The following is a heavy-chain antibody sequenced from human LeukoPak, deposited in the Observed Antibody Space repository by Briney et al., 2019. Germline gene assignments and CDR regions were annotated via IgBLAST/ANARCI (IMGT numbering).Heavy chain of an antibody. CDR3: ARRRRIAAAGTWYFDY. V-gene: IGHV5-51*01. J-gene: IGHJ4*02. CDR2: IYPGDSDT. CDR1: GYSFTSYW. Sequence: GESLEISFKGSGYSFTSYWIGWGRQVPGKGLEWRGIIYPGDSDTRYSPSFQGQVTISADKSICTAHLQWSSLKASDTAMYYCARRRRIAAAGTWYFDYWGQGTLVTVSS. D-gene: IGHD6-13*01.